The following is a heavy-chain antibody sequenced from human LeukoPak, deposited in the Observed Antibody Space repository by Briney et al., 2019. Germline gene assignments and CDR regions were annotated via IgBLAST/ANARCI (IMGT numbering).Heavy chain of an antibody. V-gene: IGHV4-39*01. CDR1: GGSISSSTYY. CDR3: ARHSMDTAPY. Sequence: SEALSLTCTVSGGSISSSTYYWGWIRQPPGKGLEWIGSIYYSGSTYYNPSLKSRVTISVDTSKNQFSLKLSSVTAADTAVYYCARHSMDTAPYWGQGTLVTVSS. CDR2: IYYSGST. J-gene: IGHJ4*02. D-gene: IGHD5-18*01.